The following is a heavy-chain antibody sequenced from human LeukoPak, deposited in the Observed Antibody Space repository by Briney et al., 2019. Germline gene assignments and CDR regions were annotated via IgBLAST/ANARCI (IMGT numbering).Heavy chain of an antibody. CDR3: VRRAGDGFRSAYYFDY. V-gene: IGHV4-59*01. CDR1: GGSISSYS. D-gene: IGHD3-3*01. J-gene: IGHJ4*02. Sequence: PSETLSLTCSVSGGSISSYSWNWIRQPPGKGLGWIGYIYHSGSSNYNPSLKSRVTISVDTSKNQFSLKLTSVTAADTARYYCVRRAGDGFRSAYYFDYWGQGTLVTVSS. CDR2: IYHSGSS.